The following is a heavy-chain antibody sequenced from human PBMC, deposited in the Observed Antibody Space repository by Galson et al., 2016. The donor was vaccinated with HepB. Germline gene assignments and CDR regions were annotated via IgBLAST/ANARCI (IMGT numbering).Heavy chain of an antibody. CDR1: GFPFSSYD. J-gene: IGHJ5*02. D-gene: IGHD2-8*02. CDR2: IGTAGDT. CDR3: ASGGLGYCTGGGCTPFDP. V-gene: IGHV3-13*01. Sequence: SLRLSCAASGFPFSSYDMHRVRQSTGKGLEWVSSIGTAGDTFYAGSVKGRFNISRENAENSLYLQMNSLRVGDTAVYYCASGGLGYCTGGGCTPFDPWGQGTLVTVSS.